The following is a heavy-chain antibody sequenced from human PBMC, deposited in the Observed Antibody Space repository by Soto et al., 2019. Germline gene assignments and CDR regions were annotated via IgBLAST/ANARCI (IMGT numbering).Heavy chain of an antibody. V-gene: IGHV4-31*01. J-gene: IGHJ6*02. CDR3: ARGGRRPPVMDV. Sequence: QVQLQESGPGLVKPSQTLSLTCTVSGGSISSGGYYWSWIRQHPGKGLEWIGYIYYSGSTYYNPSLKGPVTTPVDTSKNQFSLKLSSVTAADTAVYCCARGGRRPPVMDVWGQGTTVTVSS. CDR2: IYYSGST. CDR1: GGSISSGGYY.